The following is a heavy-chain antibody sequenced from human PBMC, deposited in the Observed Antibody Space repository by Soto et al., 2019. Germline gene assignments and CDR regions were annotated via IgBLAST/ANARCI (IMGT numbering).Heavy chain of an antibody. Sequence: GGSLRLSCAASGFTFSSYAMSWVRQAPGKGLEWVSAISGSGGSTYYADSVKGRVTISRDNSKNTLYLQMNSRRAEDTAVYYGAKGTGRAVAASEGAEYFQHWGQGTLVTVSS. J-gene: IGHJ1*01. CDR3: AKGTGRAVAASEGAEYFQH. CDR1: GFTFSSYA. V-gene: IGHV3-23*01. CDR2: ISGSGGST. D-gene: IGHD6-19*01.